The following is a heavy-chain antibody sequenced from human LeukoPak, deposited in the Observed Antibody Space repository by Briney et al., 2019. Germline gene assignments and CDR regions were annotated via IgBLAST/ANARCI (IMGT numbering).Heavy chain of an antibody. D-gene: IGHD1-26*01. J-gene: IGHJ3*02. CDR3: ARGIVGTTHDAFDI. Sequence: SDTLSLTCTVSGGSVSRYSWTWIRQPPGKAPEWIAHIYYSERTNNNPSLQSRVNISLDTSKNQFSLKLASVTAADTAVYYCARGIVGTTHDAFDIWGQGTMVTVSS. V-gene: IGHV4-59*02. CDR1: GGSVSRYS. CDR2: IYYSERT.